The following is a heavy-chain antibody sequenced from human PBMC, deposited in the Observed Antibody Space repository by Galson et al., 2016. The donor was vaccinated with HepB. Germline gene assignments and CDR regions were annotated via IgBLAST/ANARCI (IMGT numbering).Heavy chain of an antibody. D-gene: IGHD6-6*01. V-gene: IGHV1-69*13. J-gene: IGHJ4*02. Sequence: SVKVSCKASGGTFSSYAISWVRQAPGQGLEWMGGIIPIFGTANYAQKFQGRVTITADESTSTAYMALSSLRYEDTAVYYCARAGGYSSSSHFDYWGQGTLVTGSS. CDR1: GGTFSSYA. CDR2: IIPIFGTA. CDR3: ARAGGYSSSSHFDY.